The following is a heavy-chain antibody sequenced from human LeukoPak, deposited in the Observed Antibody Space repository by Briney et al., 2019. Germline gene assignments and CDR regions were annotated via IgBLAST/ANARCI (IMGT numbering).Heavy chain of an antibody. CDR2: IYYSGST. CDR1: GCSISSYY. D-gene: IGHD7-27*01. J-gene: IGHJ4*02. V-gene: IGHV4-59*08. Sequence: PSETLSLTCTVSGCSISSYYWSWIRQPPGKGLEWIGYIYYSGSTNYNPSLKSRVTISVDTSKNQFSLKLSSVTAADTAVYYCARHLRADWGFDYWGQGTLVTVSS. CDR3: ARHLRADWGFDY.